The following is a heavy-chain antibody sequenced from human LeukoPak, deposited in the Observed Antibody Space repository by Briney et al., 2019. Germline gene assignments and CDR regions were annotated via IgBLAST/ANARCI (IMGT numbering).Heavy chain of an antibody. CDR3: ARDRGYDNAFDI. CDR2: INGRGGST. CDR1: GFTFSNYA. V-gene: IGHV3-23*01. J-gene: IGHJ3*02. D-gene: IGHD5-12*01. Sequence: GGSLRLSCAASGFTFSNYAMSWVRQAPGKGLEWVSSINGRGGSTYYADSVKGRFTISRDNAKNTLYLQMNSLRAEDTAVYYCARDRGYDNAFDIWGQGTMVTVSS.